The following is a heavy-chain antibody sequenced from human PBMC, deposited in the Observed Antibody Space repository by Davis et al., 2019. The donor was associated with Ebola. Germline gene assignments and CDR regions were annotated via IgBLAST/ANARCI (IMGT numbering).Heavy chain of an antibody. Sequence: SVKVSCKASGGTFSSYAISWVRQAPGQGLEWMGGIIPIFGTANYAQKFQGRVTITADESTSTAYMELSSLRSDDTAVYYCARDWRDYYDSSGHFDAFDIWGQGTMVTVSS. V-gene: IGHV1-69*13. CDR2: IIPIFGTA. J-gene: IGHJ3*02. CDR1: GGTFSSYA. D-gene: IGHD3-22*01. CDR3: ARDWRDYYDSSGHFDAFDI.